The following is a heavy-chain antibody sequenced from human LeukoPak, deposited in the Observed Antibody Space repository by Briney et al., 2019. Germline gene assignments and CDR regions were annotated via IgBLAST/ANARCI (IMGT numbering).Heavy chain of an antibody. Sequence: GGSLRLSCAASGFTFSNAWMSWVRQAPGKGLEWVSVIYSGVSTYYADSVKGRFTVSRDNSKNTLYLHMSSLRPEDTAVYYCVKETVSGTTVSYWGQGTLVTVSS. D-gene: IGHD4-11*01. J-gene: IGHJ4*02. V-gene: IGHV3-66*01. CDR1: GFTFSNAW. CDR2: IYSGVST. CDR3: VKETVSGTTVSY.